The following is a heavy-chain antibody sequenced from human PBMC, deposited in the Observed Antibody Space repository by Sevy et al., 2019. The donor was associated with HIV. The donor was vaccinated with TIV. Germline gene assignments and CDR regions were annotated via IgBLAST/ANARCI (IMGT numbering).Heavy chain of an antibody. CDR3: ARASPNYYYGMDV. CDR2: IFYSRST. CDR1: GASISGYY. Sequence: PETLSLTCTVSGASISGYYWSWIRQPPGKGLEWIGYIFYSRSTHYSPSLKSRVTISVDTSKNQFSLRLSSMTAADTAVYYCARASPNYYYGMDVWGQGTTVTVSS. J-gene: IGHJ6*02. V-gene: IGHV4-59*01.